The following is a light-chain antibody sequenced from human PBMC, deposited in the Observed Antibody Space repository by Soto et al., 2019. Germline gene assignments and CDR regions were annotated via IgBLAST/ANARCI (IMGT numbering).Light chain of an antibody. CDR3: QQYNNWPGT. Sequence: EIVMTQSPATLSVSPGERATLSCRASQSVSSNLAWYQQKPGQAPRLLIYGASTRATGIPARFSGSGSGTEFTLTINSLQSEDFAVYYCQQYNNWPGTFGGGTKVEIK. CDR2: GAS. J-gene: IGKJ4*01. CDR1: QSVSSN. V-gene: IGKV3-15*01.